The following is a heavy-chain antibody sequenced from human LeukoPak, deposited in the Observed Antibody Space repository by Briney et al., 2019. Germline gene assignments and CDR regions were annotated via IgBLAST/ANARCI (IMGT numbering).Heavy chain of an antibody. J-gene: IGHJ4*02. Sequence: ASVKVSCKASGYTFTSYDINWVRQATGQGLEWMGWMNPNSGNTGYAQKFQGRVTMTRNTSISTAYMELRSLRSDDTAVYYCARSDSSGYYYVGPWDYWGQGTLVTVSS. V-gene: IGHV1-8*01. CDR3: ARSDSSGYYYVGPWDY. CDR1: GYTFTSYD. D-gene: IGHD3-22*01. CDR2: MNPNSGNT.